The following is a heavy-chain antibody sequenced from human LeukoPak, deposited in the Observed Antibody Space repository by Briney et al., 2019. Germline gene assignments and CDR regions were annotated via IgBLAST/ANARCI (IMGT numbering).Heavy chain of an antibody. CDR2: IRYDGSNK. V-gene: IGHV3-30*02. CDR1: GFTFSSYG. D-gene: IGHD2-2*01. CDR3: AKDVVWYCTSTSCSSPGY. J-gene: IGHJ4*02. Sequence: PGGSLRLSCAESGFTFSSYGMHWVRQAPAKGLEWVAFIRYDGSNKYYADSVKGRFTISRDNSKNTLYLQMNSLRAEDTAVYYCAKDVVWYCTSTSCSSPGYWGQGTLVTVSS.